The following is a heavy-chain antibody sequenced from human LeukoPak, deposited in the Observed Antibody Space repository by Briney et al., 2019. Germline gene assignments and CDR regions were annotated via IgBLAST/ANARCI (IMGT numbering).Heavy chain of an antibody. V-gene: IGHV3-21*01. Sequence: GGSLRLSCAASGFTFSTYAMNWVRQAPGKGLEWVSSFGTRSTSIYYAHSVTGRFIISRDNAKNSLYLQMNSLRAEDTAVYYCARENDQGFDHWGQGTLVTVSS. CDR3: ARENDQGFDH. D-gene: IGHD3-16*01. CDR1: GFTFSTYA. J-gene: IGHJ4*02. CDR2: FGTRSTSI.